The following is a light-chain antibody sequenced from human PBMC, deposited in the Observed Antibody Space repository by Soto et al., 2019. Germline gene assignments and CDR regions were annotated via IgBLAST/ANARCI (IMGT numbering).Light chain of an antibody. CDR3: HQYGSATPRT. V-gene: IGKV3-20*01. J-gene: IGKJ1*01. CDR2: GAS. CDR1: QSISSNF. Sequence: EIVLTHSPGTLSLSPGESATLSCRASQSISSNFFAWYQQKPRQAPRLLIFGASYRATGIAARFSGSGSATNDTMPISRREPADFAVYYCHQYGSATPRTFGQGTKVEIK.